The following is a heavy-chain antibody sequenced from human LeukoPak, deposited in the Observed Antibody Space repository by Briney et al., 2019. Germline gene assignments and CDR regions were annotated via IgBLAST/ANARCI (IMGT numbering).Heavy chain of an antibody. Sequence: PGGSLRLSCAASGFTFDDYTMHWVRQAPGKGLEWVSLISWDGGSTYYADSVKGRFTISRDNSKNSLYLQMNTLRAEDTAVYYCVKSHGAGSPQHFDFWGQGTPVTVSS. CDR1: GFTFDDYT. D-gene: IGHD3-10*01. CDR3: VKSHGAGSPQHFDF. CDR2: ISWDGGST. V-gene: IGHV3-43*01. J-gene: IGHJ4*02.